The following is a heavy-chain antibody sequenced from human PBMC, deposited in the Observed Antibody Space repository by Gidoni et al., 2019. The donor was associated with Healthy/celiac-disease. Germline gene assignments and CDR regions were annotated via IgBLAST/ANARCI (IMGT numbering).Heavy chain of an antibody. D-gene: IGHD3-10*01. CDR2: IDPSDAYT. V-gene: IGHV5-10-1*03. CDR3: ASLDYYYGSGSENTEDV. Sequence: EVQLVQSGAEVKKPGESLRISCKGYGYSFTSYWISWVRQMPGKGLEWMGRIDPSDAYTNYSPSFQGHVTISADKSFSTAYLQWSSLKASDTAMYYCASLDYYYGSGSENTEDVWGQGTTVTVSS. CDR1: GYSFTSYW. J-gene: IGHJ6*02.